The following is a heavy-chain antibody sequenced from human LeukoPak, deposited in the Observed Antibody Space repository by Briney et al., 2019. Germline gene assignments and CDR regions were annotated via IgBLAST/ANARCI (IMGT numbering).Heavy chain of an antibody. D-gene: IGHD6-6*01. V-gene: IGHV1-2*02. Sequence: ASVKVSCKASGYTFTDYYIHWVRQAPGQGLEWMGWINPNSGGTNYAQNFQGRVTMTRDTSISTAYMELSRLRSDDTAVYYCARGGYSSSSRRGGIDYWGQGTLVTVSS. CDR3: ARGGYSSSSRRGGIDY. CDR1: GYTFTDYY. CDR2: INPNSGGT. J-gene: IGHJ4*02.